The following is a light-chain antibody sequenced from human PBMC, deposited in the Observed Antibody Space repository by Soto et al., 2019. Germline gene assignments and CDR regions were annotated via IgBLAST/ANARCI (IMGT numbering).Light chain of an antibody. CDR2: DVT. V-gene: IGLV2-11*01. J-gene: IGLJ1*01. Sequence: QSPLTQPRSVSGSPGQSVTIPCTGTRSDVGAYKYVSWYQHYPGEAPKVVIYDVTQRPSGVPDRFSGTKSGNTASLTISGLEAEDEADYYCCSYAGSYTWVFGSGTKV. CDR1: RSDVGAYKY. CDR3: CSYAGSYTWV.